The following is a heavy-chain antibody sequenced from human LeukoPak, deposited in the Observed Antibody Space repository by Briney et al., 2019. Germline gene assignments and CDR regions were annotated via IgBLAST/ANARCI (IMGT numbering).Heavy chain of an antibody. J-gene: IGHJ5*02. CDR1: GGFISGASNF. Sequence: SQTLSLTCSVSGGFISGASNFWSWIRQPAGKNLDWIGRIYTSGNTNYNPSFESRVTISMDTSTNQVFLKLRSVTAADTAVYYCARSRESFGVIIPSWFDPWGQGTLVTVSS. CDR2: IYTSGNT. D-gene: IGHD3-3*01. V-gene: IGHV4-61*02. CDR3: ARSRESFGVIIPSWFDP.